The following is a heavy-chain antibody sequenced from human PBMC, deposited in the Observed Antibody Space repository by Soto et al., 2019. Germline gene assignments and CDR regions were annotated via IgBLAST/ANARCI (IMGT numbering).Heavy chain of an antibody. J-gene: IGHJ4*02. D-gene: IGHD2-2*01. CDR2: IYYSGST. CDR3: ARDLYCSSTSCYGGFDY. CDR1: GGSISSGGYY. Sequence: SETLSLTCTVSGGSISSGGYYWSWIRQHPGKGLEWIGYIYYSGSTYYNPSLKSRVTISVDTSKNQFSLKLSSVTAADTAVYYCARDLYCSSTSCYGGFDYWGQGTLVTVSS. V-gene: IGHV4-31*03.